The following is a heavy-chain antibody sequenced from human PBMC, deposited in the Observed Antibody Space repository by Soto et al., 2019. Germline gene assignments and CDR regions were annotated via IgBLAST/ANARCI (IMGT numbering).Heavy chain of an antibody. J-gene: IGHJ4*02. V-gene: IGHV1-69*13. D-gene: IGHD4-17*01. CDR1: GGTFSSYA. CDR2: IIPIFGTA. Sequence: GAAVKVSCKASGGTFSSYAISWVRQAPGQGLEWMGGIIPIFGTANYAQKFQGRVTITADESTSTAYMELSSLRSEDTAVYYCARLTTVTTFDYWGQGTLVTVSS. CDR3: ARLTTVTTFDY.